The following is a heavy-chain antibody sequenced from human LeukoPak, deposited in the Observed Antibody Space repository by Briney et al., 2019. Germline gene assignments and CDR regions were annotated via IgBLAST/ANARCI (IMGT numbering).Heavy chain of an antibody. V-gene: IGHV1-46*01. CDR2: INPSGGST. CDR1: GYTFTRYY. Sequence: ASVKVSCKASGYTFTRYYMHWVRQAPGQGLEWMGIINPSGGSTSYAQKFQGRVTMTRDTSTSTVYMELSSLRSEDTAVYYCARGPSDWSSLSPMDVWGQGTTVTVSS. D-gene: IGHD3-9*01. J-gene: IGHJ6*02. CDR3: ARGPSDWSSLSPMDV.